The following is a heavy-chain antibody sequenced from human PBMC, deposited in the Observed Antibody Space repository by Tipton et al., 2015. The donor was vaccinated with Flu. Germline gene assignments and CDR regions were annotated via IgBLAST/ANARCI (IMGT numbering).Heavy chain of an antibody. J-gene: IGHJ1*01. CDR3: ARVTDSSGCVDFQH. Sequence: TLSLTCTVSGASISSRCYYWGWIRQPPGRGLEWLGCIYSSGSTNSNPSLKSRVTISLDTSKNQFSLKLSSVTAAVTAVYYCARVTDSSGCVDFQHWGQGTRVSVPS. CDR2: IYSSGST. CDR1: GASISSRCYY. V-gene: IGHV4-39*07. D-gene: IGHD6-19*01.